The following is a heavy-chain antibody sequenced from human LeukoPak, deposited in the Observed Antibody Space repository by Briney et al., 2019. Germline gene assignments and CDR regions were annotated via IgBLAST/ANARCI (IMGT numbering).Heavy chain of an antibody. D-gene: IGHD4-23*01. CDR3: ARAPNYGGKPFDY. V-gene: IGHV4-59*08. CDR2: IDYSGST. CDR1: GGSIRSYY. Sequence: SETLSLTGTVSGGSIRSYYWSWIRQTPGKGLEWIGYIDYSGSTNYNPSLKSRVTISVDTSKNQFSLKLSSVTAADTAVYYCARAPNYGGKPFDYWGQGTLVSVSS. J-gene: IGHJ4*02.